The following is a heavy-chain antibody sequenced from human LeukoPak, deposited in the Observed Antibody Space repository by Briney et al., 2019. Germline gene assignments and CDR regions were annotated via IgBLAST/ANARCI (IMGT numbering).Heavy chain of an antibody. J-gene: IGHJ6*04. V-gene: IGHV4-30-4*01. CDR2: IYYSGST. D-gene: IGHD2-2*01. CDR1: GGSISSGDYC. CDR3: ARGGDIVVVAAAPPYYGMDV. Sequence: PSETLSLTCTVPGGSISSGDYCWSWIRQPPGEGLEWIGYIYYSGSTYYNPSLQSRVTISVDTYKNQFSLKLSSVTAADTAVYYCARGGDIVVVAAAPPYYGMDVWGKGTTVTVSS.